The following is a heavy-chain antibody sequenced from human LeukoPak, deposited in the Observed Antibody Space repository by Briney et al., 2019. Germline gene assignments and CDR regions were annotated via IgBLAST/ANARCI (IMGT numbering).Heavy chain of an antibody. CDR2: IYPGDSDT. CDR1: GYSFTTYW. CDR3: ARLQTGSGWWEGFDS. J-gene: IGHJ4*02. Sequence: GESLKISCKGSGYSFTTYWIGWVRQMPGNGLESMGIIYPGDSDTKYSPSFQGQVTISADKSISTVYLQWNSLKASDTAMYYCARLQTGSGWWEGFDSWGQGTLVTVSS. D-gene: IGHD6-19*01. V-gene: IGHV5-51*01.